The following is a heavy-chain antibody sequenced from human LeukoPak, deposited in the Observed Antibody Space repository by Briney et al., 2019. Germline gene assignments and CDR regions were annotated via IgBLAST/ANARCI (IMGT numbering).Heavy chain of an antibody. J-gene: IGHJ4*02. Sequence: PGGSLRLSCAASGFTISSHWMSWVRQAPGKGLEWVAYISTSGDSTKYADSVEGRFTISRDNAENSLYLLMNSLRVEDTAVYYCVKNGWLDYWGQGILVTVSS. CDR3: VKNGWLDY. D-gene: IGHD6-19*01. CDR2: ISTSGDST. CDR1: GFTISSHW. V-gene: IGHV3-21*06.